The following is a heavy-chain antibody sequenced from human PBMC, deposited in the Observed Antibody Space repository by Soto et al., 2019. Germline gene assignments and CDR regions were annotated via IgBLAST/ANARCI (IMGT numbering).Heavy chain of an antibody. V-gene: IGHV1-3*01. CDR3: ARAWGIEGGYNYFDY. J-gene: IGHJ4*02. CDR2: INAGNGNT. Sequence: QVQLVQSGAEVKKPGASVKVSCKASGYTFTSYPMHWVRQAPGHRLEWMGWINAGNGNTKYSQKLQLRASFYRATSANTVYMELSRLTSEDTAVYYCARAWGIEGGYNYFDYWGQGTPVTVSS. CDR1: GYTFTSYP. D-gene: IGHD5-12*01.